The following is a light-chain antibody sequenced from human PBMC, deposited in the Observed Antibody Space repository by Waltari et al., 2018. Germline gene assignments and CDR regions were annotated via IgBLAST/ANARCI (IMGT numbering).Light chain of an antibody. V-gene: IGKV1-5*03. Sequence: DIQMTQSPSTLSASVGDRVSITCRASQNVNSWLAWYHQRPGEAPKLLIYRVSSLASGVPSRFSGSGSGTEFSLTITSLQPDDLGTYYGQQYDNLRTFGQGTKLEI. CDR1: QNVNSW. J-gene: IGKJ2*01. CDR3: QQYDNLRT. CDR2: RVS.